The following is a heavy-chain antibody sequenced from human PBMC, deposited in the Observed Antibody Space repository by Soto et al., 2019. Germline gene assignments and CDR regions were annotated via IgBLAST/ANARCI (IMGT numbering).Heavy chain of an antibody. J-gene: IGHJ4*02. CDR3: ARAGLAPFDY. Sequence: RGSLRLSCAPSGFTFSNYNMNWVRQTPGKGLEWVSYITYSSTTISYADSVNGRFTISRDNAKNSLYLQMNSLRDEDTAVYYCARAGLAPFDYWGQGTLVTVSS. V-gene: IGHV3-48*02. CDR1: GFTFSNYN. D-gene: IGHD6-19*01. CDR2: ITYSSTTI.